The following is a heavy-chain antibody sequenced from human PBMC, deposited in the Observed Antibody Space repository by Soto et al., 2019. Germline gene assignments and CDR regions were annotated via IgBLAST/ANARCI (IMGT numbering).Heavy chain of an antibody. J-gene: IGHJ3*02. CDR1: GFTFSSYW. V-gene: IGHV3-7*01. D-gene: IGHD3-22*01. CDR2: IKQDRSEK. CDR3: AREQYYYDSSGYNHDAFDI. Sequence: PGGSLRLSCAASGFTFSSYWMSWVRQAPGKGLEWVANIKQDRSEKYYVDSVKGRFTISRDNAKNSLYLQMNSLRDEDTAVYYCAREQYYYDSSGYNHDAFDIWGQGPMVTVSS.